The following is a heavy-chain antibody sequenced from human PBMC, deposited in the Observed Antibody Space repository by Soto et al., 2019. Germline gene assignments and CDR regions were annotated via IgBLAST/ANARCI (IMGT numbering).Heavy chain of an antibody. CDR2: MSHRGGT. D-gene: IGHD1-1*01. CDR3: ARVERGTATTVVDAFDI. CDR1: GGSVSSGNYY. V-gene: IGHV4-61*03. J-gene: IGHJ3*02. Sequence: PSDTLSLTCAVYGGSVSSGNYYRSWIRQPPGKGLEWVGEMSHRGGTHFNPSLKSRVTISVDTSKSHFSLKMSSVTAADTALYYCARVERGTATTVVDAFDIWGPGTMVT.